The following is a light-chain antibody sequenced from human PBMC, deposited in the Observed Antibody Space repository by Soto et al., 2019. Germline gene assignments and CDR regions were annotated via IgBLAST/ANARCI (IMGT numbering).Light chain of an antibody. V-gene: IGKV3-20*01. CDR1: QSVSSSY. CDR3: QQYGSSRT. Sequence: EIVLTQSPGTLSLSPGERATLSCRASQSVSSSYLAWYQQKPGQAPRLLIYGASSRATGIPDRFSGSGSGIDFTLTISRLEPEDFAVYYCQQYGSSRTFVQGTKVEIK. CDR2: GAS. J-gene: IGKJ1*01.